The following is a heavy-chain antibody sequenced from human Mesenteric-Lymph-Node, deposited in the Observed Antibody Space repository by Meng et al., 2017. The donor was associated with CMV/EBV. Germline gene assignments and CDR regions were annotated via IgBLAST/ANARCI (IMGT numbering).Heavy chain of an antibody. CDR2: IRYDGSNK. CDR3: ARPYDSSGC. D-gene: IGHD3-22*01. J-gene: IGHJ4*02. Sequence: GESLKISCAASGFTFSSYGMHWVRQAPGKGLEWVAFIRYDGSNKYYADSVKGRFTISRDNAKNSLYLQMNSLRAEDTAVYYCARPYDSSGCWGQGTLVTVSS. CDR1: GFTFSSYG. V-gene: IGHV3-30*02.